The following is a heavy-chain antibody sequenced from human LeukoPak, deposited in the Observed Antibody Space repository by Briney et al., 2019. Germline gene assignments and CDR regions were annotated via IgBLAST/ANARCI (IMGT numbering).Heavy chain of an antibody. CDR2: MKQDGSAK. CDR3: ARDNGGALDY. Sequence: GGSLRLSCVASGFTFGSYWMGWVRQAPGRGLEWVANMKQDGSAKHYADSVKGRLSIARDKAKNSVYLQMDSLRAEDTAVYYCARDNGGALDYWGHGTLVTVSS. J-gene: IGHJ4*01. V-gene: IGHV3-7*01. CDR1: GFTFGSYW. D-gene: IGHD7-27*01.